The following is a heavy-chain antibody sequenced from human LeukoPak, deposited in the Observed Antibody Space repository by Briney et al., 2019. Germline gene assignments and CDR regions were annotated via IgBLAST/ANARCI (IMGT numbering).Heavy chain of an antibody. Sequence: PSETLSLTCTVSGGSISSYYWSWIRQPPGKGLEWIGYIYYSGSTNYNPSLKRRVTTSVATSKNQFSLKLSSVTAADTAVYYCARVGDGYNLWGQGTLATVSS. CDR3: ARVGDGYNL. D-gene: IGHD5-24*01. CDR2: IYYSGST. J-gene: IGHJ4*02. CDR1: GGSISSYY. V-gene: IGHV4-59*01.